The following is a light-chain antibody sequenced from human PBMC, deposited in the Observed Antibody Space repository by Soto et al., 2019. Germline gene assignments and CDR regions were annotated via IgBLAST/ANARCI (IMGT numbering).Light chain of an antibody. CDR1: QSVSSSF. CDR2: GAS. V-gene: IGKV3-20*01. CDR3: QHYGSSLWG. Sequence: EIVLTQSPGTLSFSPGERATLSCRASQSVSSSFLAWYQHKPGQAPRLIIYGASSRATGIPDRFSGSGSGADFTLTISRLEPEDFAVYYCQHYGSSLWGFGPGTKVEIK. J-gene: IGKJ1*01.